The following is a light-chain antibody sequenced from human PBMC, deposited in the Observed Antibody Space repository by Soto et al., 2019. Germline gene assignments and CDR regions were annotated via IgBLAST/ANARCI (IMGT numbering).Light chain of an antibody. CDR2: GAS. CDR3: QQRSNWAT. J-gene: IGKJ3*01. Sequence: IVLTQSPGTLSLSPGERTTLSCRASQSISRYLAWYQQKPGQGPRLLIYGASSRATGIPARFSGSGSVTDFTLTISSLEPEDFAVYYCQQRSNWATFGPGTKVDI. V-gene: IGKV3-11*01. CDR1: QSISRY.